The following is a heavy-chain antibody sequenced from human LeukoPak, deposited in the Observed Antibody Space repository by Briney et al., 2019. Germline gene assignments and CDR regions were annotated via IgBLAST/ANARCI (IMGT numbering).Heavy chain of an antibody. CDR1: GGSISSYY. V-gene: IGHV4-59*08. J-gene: IGHJ4*02. CDR3: ARHGSDWTFDY. Sequence: SSETLSLTCTVSGGSISSYYWSWIRQPPGKGLEWIGYVYYRGSANYNPPLKSRVTISIDTSKNQFSLKLSSVTAADTAVYYCARHGSDWTFDYWGQGALVTVSS. D-gene: IGHD6-19*01. CDR2: VYYRGSA.